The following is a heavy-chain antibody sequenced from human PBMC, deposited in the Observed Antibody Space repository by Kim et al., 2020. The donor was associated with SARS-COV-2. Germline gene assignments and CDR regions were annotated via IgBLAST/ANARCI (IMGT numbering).Heavy chain of an antibody. CDR1: GFTFHTYG. Sequence: GGSLRLSCAASGFTFHTYGMHWVRQAPGKGLEWVAVIWYDGNNQYYADSVKGRFTISRDNSKNTLYLQMNSLRAEDTAVYYCARDRNTYYYDSSGYYYDDAFDIWGQGTMVTVSS. J-gene: IGHJ3*02. CDR3: ARDRNTYYYDSSGYYYDDAFDI. D-gene: IGHD3-22*01. V-gene: IGHV3-33*01. CDR2: IWYDGNNQ.